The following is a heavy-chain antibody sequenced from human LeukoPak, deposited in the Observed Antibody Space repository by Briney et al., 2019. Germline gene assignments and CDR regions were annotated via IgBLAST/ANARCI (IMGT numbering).Heavy chain of an antibody. V-gene: IGHV6-1*01. D-gene: IGHD1-1*01. J-gene: IGHJ4*02. CDR1: GDTVSGNSGA. CDR3: PRALERYYFDF. Sequence: SQTLSLTCAISGDTVSGNSGAWIWIRQSPSRGLEWLGRTYYMSKWFHEYAVSVKGRIIISPDTANNQFSLHLSSVTADDTGVYYCPRALERYYFDFWGQGTLVTVSS. CDR2: TYYMSKWFH.